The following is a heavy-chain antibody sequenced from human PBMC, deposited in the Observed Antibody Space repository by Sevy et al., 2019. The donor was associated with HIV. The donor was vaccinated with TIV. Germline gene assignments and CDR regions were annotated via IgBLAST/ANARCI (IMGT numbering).Heavy chain of an antibody. CDR1: GGSISSNY. J-gene: IGHJ4*02. CDR3: ARTMTTADYFDY. D-gene: IGHD4-17*01. V-gene: IGHV4-59*01. CDR2: IYYSGST. Sequence: SETLSLTYTVSGGSISSNYWIWIRQPPGKGLEWIGLIYYSGSTNYNPSLKSRVTVSIDTSKKQFSLKLSSVTAADTAVYYCARTMTTADYFDYWGQGTLVTVSS.